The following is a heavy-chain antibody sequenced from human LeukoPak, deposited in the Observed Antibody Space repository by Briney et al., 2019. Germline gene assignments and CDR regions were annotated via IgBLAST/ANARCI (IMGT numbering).Heavy chain of an antibody. CDR3: AILMTWLHFFDY. V-gene: IGHV4-39*06. Sequence: SETLSLICAVSGGSIISNSYYWARIRQPPGRGLEWFGIIYYSGSTYYNPSLKTPCTISIPRSNNLFTLTLSAVTPAHTAVYYCAILMTWLHFFDYWGQGILVTVA. CDR2: IYYSGST. CDR1: GGSIISNSYY. J-gene: IGHJ4*02. D-gene: IGHD5-24*01.